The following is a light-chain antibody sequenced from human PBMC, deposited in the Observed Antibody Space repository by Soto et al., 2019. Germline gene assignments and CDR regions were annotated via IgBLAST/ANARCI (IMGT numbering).Light chain of an antibody. J-gene: IGKJ1*01. Sequence: EILLTQSPGTLSLSPGERATLSWRASQSVSSRYLAWYQQKPGQAPRLLIYGASSRATGIPDSFSGSGSATDFTLPISRLETADFAVYYCQQYGSSLPWTFGHGTKVDIK. V-gene: IGKV3-20*01. CDR2: GAS. CDR3: QQYGSSLPWT. CDR1: QSVSSRY.